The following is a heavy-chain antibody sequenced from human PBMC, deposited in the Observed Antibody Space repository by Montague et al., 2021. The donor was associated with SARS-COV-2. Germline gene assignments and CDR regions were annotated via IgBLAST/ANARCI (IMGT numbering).Heavy chain of an antibody. Sequence: SETLSLTCTVSGGSISSYYWSWIRQPPGTGLEWIGYIYYSGSTNYNPSLKSRVTISVDTSKDQFSLKLSPLTAAATAVYYCARGSGWMGNAFDIWGQGTMVTVSS. J-gene: IGHJ3*02. CDR3: ARGSGWMGNAFDI. CDR2: IYYSGST. D-gene: IGHD6-19*01. V-gene: IGHV4-59*01. CDR1: GGSISSYY.